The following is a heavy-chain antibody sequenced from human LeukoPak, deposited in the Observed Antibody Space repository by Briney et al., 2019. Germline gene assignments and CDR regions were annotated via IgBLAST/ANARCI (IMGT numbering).Heavy chain of an antibody. CDR2: IYYSGST. CDR3: ARMRDYYDSSGYLDY. Sequence: SETLSLTCTVSGRSISSSSYYWGWIRQPPGKGLELIGSIYYSGSTYYNPSLKSRVTISVDTSKNQFSLKLSSVTAADTAVYYCARMRDYYDSSGYLDYWGQGTLVTVSS. D-gene: IGHD3-22*01. J-gene: IGHJ4*02. CDR1: GRSISSSSYY. V-gene: IGHV4-39*01.